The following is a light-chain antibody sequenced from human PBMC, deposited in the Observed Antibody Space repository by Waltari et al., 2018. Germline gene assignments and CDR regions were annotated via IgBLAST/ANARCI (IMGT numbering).Light chain of an antibody. J-gene: IGLJ1*01. V-gene: IGLV2-23*02. CDR3: CSYAGSRTYV. CDR2: GVS. Sequence: QSALTQPASVSGSPGQSITISCTGTSSHVGNFNLFSWYQQHPDQVPKPIIYGVSKRPSGVSNHFSGSKSGNTASLTISGLRAEDEADYYCCSYAGSRTYVFGTGTKVTVL. CDR1: SSHVGNFNL.